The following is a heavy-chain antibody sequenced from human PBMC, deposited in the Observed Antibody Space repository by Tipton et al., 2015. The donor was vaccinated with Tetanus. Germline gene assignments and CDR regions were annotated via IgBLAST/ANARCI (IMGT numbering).Heavy chain of an antibody. D-gene: IGHD6-13*01. J-gene: IGHJ5*02. CDR1: GFTFSSYG. CDR3: ARPAAGQVNWFDP. V-gene: IGHV3-30*03. CDR2: ISYDGSNN. Sequence: YLRLSCAASGFTFSSYGMHWVRQAPGKGLEWVAVISYDGSNNYYADSVKGRFTISRDNSKNTLYLQMNSLRAEDTAGYYCARPAAGQVNWFDPWGQGTLVTVSS.